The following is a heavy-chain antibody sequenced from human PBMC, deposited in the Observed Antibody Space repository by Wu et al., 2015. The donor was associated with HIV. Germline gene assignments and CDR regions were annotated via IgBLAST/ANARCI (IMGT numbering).Heavy chain of an antibody. Sequence: QVQLVQSGAEVKKPGASVKVSCKASGYTFTGYYMHWVRQAPGQGLEWMGWINPNSGGTNYAQKFQGRVTMTRDTSISTAYMELSRLRSDDTAVYYCARGSPRITMVRGVIIGLDYWGQGTLVTVSS. D-gene: IGHD3-10*01. CDR1: GYTFTGYY. CDR3: ARGSPRITMVRGVIIGLDY. J-gene: IGHJ4*02. V-gene: IGHV1-2*02. CDR2: INPNSGGT.